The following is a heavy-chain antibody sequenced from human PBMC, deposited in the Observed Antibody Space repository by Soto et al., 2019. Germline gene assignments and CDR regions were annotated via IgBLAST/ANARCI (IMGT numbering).Heavy chain of an antibody. V-gene: IGHV4-30-4*01. CDR1: GGSISSGDYY. J-gene: IGHJ4*02. Sequence: QVQLQESGPGLVKPSQTLSLTCTVSGGSISSGDYYWSWIRQPPGKGLEWIGYIYYSGSTYYNPSVKSRGTISVDTSKHQLSLNVSSVSAADTDVYYCATGLIHGSVDYWGQGTLVTVSS. CDR3: ATGLIHGSVDY. D-gene: IGHD3-10*01. CDR2: IYYSGST.